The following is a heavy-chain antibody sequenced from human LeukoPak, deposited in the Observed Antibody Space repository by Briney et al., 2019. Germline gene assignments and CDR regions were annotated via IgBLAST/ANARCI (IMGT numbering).Heavy chain of an antibody. D-gene: IGHD6-6*01. CDR1: GFTLSDYY. V-gene: IGHV3-11*01. Sequence: GGSLRLSCAASGFTLSDYYMSWIRQAPGKGLEWVSYISSSGSTIYYADSVKGRFTISRDNAKNSLYLQMNSLRAEDTAVYYCARDVRIAAPGGEVIDPWGQGTLVTVSS. J-gene: IGHJ5*02. CDR3: ARDVRIAAPGGEVIDP. CDR2: ISSSGSTI.